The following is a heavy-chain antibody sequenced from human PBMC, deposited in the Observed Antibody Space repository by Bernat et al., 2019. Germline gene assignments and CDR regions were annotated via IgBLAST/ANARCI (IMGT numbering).Heavy chain of an antibody. J-gene: IGHJ4*02. Sequence: QVQLVESGGGVVQPGRSLRLSCAASGFSFRTYGMHWVRQAPGKGLEWVAVIWYDGSNKYYADSVKGRFTISRDNSKNTLYLQMNSLRAEETAVYYCAREWSFDGIFDYWGQGTLVTVSS. CDR2: IWYDGSNK. D-gene: IGHD3-10*01. V-gene: IGHV3-33*01. CDR1: GFSFRTYG. CDR3: AREWSFDGIFDY.